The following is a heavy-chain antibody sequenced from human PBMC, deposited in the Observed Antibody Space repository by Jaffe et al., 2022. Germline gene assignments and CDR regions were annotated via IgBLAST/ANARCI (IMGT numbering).Heavy chain of an antibody. CDR3: AREGYSSGWSVVRGPRDPYYFDY. V-gene: IGHV4-38-2*02. CDR1: GYSISSGYY. CDR2: IYHSGST. Sequence: QVQLQESGPGLVKPSETLSLTCAVSGYSISSGYYWGWIRQPPGKGLEWIGSIYHSGSTYYNPSLKSRVTISVDTSKNQFSLKLSSVTAADTAVYYCAREGYSSGWSVVRGPRDPYYFDYWGQGTLVTVSS. D-gene: IGHD6-19*01. J-gene: IGHJ4*02.